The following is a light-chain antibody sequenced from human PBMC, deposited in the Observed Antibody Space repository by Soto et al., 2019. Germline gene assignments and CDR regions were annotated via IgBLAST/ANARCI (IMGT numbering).Light chain of an antibody. CDR1: QSVSRNS. CDR2: GAS. Sequence: EVVLTQSPGTLPLSPGDRATLSCRASQSVSRNSLAWYQQKPGQTPRLLIFGASNRAADIPARFSASGSGTDFNLTISRLEPDDFAVYYCQQYDFLPLTFGGGTRL. V-gene: IGKV3-20*01. J-gene: IGKJ4*01. CDR3: QQYDFLPLT.